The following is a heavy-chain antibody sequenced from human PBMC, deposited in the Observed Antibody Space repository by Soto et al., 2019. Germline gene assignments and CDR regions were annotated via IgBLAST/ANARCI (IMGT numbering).Heavy chain of an antibody. CDR2: IHPGDSDT. CDR3: ARHLRSYDFFQYYYGIDV. V-gene: IGHV5-51*01. J-gene: IGHJ6*02. D-gene: IGHD3-16*01. CDR1: GYSFTSYW. Sequence: PGESLKISCKGSGYSFTSYWISWVRQMPGKGLEWMGIIHPGDSDTRYNPSFQGQVTISVDKSINTAYLQWDSLEASDTATYYCARHLRSYDFFQYYYGIDVWGQGSTVTVSS.